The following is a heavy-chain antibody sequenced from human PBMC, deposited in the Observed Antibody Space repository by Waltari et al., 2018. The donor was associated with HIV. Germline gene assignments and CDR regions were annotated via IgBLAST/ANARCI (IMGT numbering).Heavy chain of an antibody. CDR1: GLSLNSVW. CDR3: ATEEGYGSGSFLDY. Sequence: QLVESGGALVKPGGCLKLSCVVSGLSLNSVWMRWVRQVPGKGLEWVGRIKSKGDGDTIDIAAVVKGRFTILRNDSNNTLYLHMTDTKVEDTAVYYCATEEGYGSGSFLDYWGQGTLVTVSS. CDR2: IKSKGDGDTI. V-gene: IGHV3-15*02. D-gene: IGHD3-10*01. J-gene: IGHJ4*02.